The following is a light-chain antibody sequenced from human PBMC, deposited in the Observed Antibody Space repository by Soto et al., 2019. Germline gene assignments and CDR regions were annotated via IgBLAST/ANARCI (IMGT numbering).Light chain of an antibody. J-gene: IGLJ2*01. CDR1: SSDVGSYNV. V-gene: IGLV2-23*02. Sequence: QSALTQSASVSGSPGQSITISCTGTSSDVGSYNVVSWYQNHPGKAPKLIIYEVTERPSGVSNRFSGSKSGNTAYLTISGLQAEDEADYYCSSYAGSDFLVFGGGTQLTVL. CDR2: EVT. CDR3: SSYAGSDFLV.